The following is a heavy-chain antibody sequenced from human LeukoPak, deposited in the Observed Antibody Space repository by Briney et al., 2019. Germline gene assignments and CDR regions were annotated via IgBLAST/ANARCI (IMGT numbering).Heavy chain of an antibody. J-gene: IGHJ4*02. CDR1: GFTFSSYG. V-gene: IGHV3-30*02. Sequence: GGSLRLSCAASGFTFSSYGMHWVRQAPGKGLEWVAFIRYDGSNKYYADSVKGRFTISRDNSKNTLYLQMNSLRAEDTAVYYCAKDKSAVAGSIFDYWGQGTLVTVSS. CDR3: AKDKSAVAGSIFDY. CDR2: IRYDGSNK. D-gene: IGHD6-19*01.